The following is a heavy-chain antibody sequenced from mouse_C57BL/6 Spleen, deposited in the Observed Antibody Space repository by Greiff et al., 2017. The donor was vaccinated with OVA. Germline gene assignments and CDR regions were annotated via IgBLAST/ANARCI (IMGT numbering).Heavy chain of an antibody. CDR1: GYAFSSYW. D-gene: IGHD2-1*01. V-gene: IGHV1-80*01. Sequence: QVQLKQSGAELVKPGASVKISCKASGYAFSSYWMNWVKQRPGKGLEWIGQIYPGDGDTNYNGKFKGKATLTADKSSSTAYMQLSSLTSEDSAVYFCARKIYYGNYAYAMVYWGQGTSVTVSS. CDR2: IYPGDGDT. CDR3: ARKIYYGNYAYAMVY. J-gene: IGHJ4*01.